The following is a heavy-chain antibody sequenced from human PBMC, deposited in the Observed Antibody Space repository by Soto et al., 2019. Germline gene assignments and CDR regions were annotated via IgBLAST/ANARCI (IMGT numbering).Heavy chain of an antibody. D-gene: IGHD6-13*01. Sequence: GESLKISCKGSRYSFTSYWIGWVRQMPGKGLEWMGIIYPGDSDTRYSPSFQGQVTISADKSISTAYLQWSSLKASDTAMYYCARVGSSWYDWFDPWGQGTLVTVSS. CDR3: ARVGSSWYDWFDP. J-gene: IGHJ5*02. CDR2: IYPGDSDT. V-gene: IGHV5-51*01. CDR1: RYSFTSYW.